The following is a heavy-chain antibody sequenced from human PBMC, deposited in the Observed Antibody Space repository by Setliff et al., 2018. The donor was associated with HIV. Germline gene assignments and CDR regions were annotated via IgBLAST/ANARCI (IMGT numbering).Heavy chain of an antibody. J-gene: IGHJ4*02. CDR3: ARGEAPGWYYFH. Sequence: GGPVKVSCKASGYTFSDHAIHWVRQAPGQRPEWMGWIYPDSGETKYSEKIQGRVTITRDSSATTSYMELGSLKSEDTAIYYCARGEAPGWYYFHWGQGTLVTVSS. CDR1: GYTFSDHA. D-gene: IGHD6-19*01. CDR2: IYPDSGET. V-gene: IGHV1-3*01.